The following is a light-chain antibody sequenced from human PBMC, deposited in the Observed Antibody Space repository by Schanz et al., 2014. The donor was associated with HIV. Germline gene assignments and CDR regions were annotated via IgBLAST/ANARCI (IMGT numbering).Light chain of an antibody. Sequence: EIVLTQSPATLSLSPGERVALSCRASQSVSSSNLAWYQQKPGQAPRLLIYDASNRATGIPARFSGSGSGTDFTLTITGLEPEDFALYYCQQRSNWPPLTFGGGTKVEIK. J-gene: IGKJ4*01. CDR2: DAS. CDR3: QQRSNWPPLT. V-gene: IGKV3-11*01. CDR1: QSVSSSN.